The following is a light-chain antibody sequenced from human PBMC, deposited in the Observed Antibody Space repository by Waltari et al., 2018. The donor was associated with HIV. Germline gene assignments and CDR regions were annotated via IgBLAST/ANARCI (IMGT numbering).Light chain of an antibody. CDR1: HSDGGGCKY. V-gene: IGLV2-8*01. CDR3: SSYAGRNNYV. Sequence: SALTQPPPAPASPGPSVTISCTATHSDGGGCKYVSWYQQNPGKAPKLMIYAVSKRPSGVPDRFSGSKSGNTASLTVAGLQAEDEADYYCSSYAGRNNYVFGTGTKVTVL. J-gene: IGLJ1*01. CDR2: AVS.